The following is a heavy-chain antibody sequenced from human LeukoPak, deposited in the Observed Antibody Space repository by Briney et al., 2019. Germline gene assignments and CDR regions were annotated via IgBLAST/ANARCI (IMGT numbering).Heavy chain of an antibody. D-gene: IGHD3-10*01. J-gene: IGHJ2*01. CDR2: ISSSSYI. CDR3: AREAWFGELSHDWYFDL. CDR1: GFTFSSYS. V-gene: IGHV3-21*01. Sequence: GGSLRLSCAASGFTFSSYSMNWVRQAPGKGLEWVSSISSSSYIYYADSVKGRFTISRDNAKNSLYLQMNSLRAEDTAVYYCAREAWFGELSHDWYFDLWGRGTLVTVSS.